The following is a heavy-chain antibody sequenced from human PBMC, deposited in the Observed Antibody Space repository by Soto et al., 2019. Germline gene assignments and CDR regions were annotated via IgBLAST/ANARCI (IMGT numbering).Heavy chain of an antibody. D-gene: IGHD2-15*01. CDR1: GYTFTSYA. Sequence: ASVKVSCKASGYTFTSYAMHWVRQAPGQRLEWMGWINAGNGNTKYSQKFQGRVTITRDTSASTAYMELSSLRSEGTAVYYCARNHGWNNWFDPWGQGTLVTVSS. CDR2: INAGNGNT. CDR3: ARNHGWNNWFDP. J-gene: IGHJ5*02. V-gene: IGHV1-3*01.